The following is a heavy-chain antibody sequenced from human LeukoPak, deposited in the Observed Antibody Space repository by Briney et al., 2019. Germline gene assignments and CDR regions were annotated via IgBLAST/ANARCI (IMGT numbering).Heavy chain of an antibody. Sequence: LSLTCTVSGGSISSGGYYWSWIRQHPGKGLEWVAVISYDGSNKYYADSVKGRFTISRDNSKNTLYLQMNSLRAEDTAVYYCPLSGWSHWGQGTLVTVSS. CDR2: ISYDGSNK. V-gene: IGHV3-30*03. J-gene: IGHJ4*02. D-gene: IGHD6-19*01. CDR3: PLSGWSH. CDR1: GGSISSGG.